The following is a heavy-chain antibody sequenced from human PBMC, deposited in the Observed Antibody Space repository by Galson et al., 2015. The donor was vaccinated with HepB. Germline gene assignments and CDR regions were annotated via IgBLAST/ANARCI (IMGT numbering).Heavy chain of an antibody. CDR1: GGTFSSYA. CDR3: ARAYCSSTSCYLTYYYYGMDV. J-gene: IGHJ6*02. CDR2: IIPIFGTA. V-gene: IGHV1-69*06. D-gene: IGHD2-2*01. Sequence: SVKVSCKASGGTFSSYAISWVRQAPGQGLEWMGGIIPIFGTANYAQKFQGRVTITADKSTSTAYMELSSLRSEDTAVYYCARAYCSSTSCYLTYYYYGMDVWGQGTTVTVSS.